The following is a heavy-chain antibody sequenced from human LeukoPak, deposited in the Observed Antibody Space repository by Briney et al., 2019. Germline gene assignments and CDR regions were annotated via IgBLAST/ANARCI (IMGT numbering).Heavy chain of an antibody. Sequence: GPVKVSCKASGYTFTSYGISWVRQAPGQGLEWMGWISAYNGNTNYAQKLQGRVTMTTDTSTSTAYMELRSLRSDDTAVYYCARDSSGWSTSPSDWGQGTLVTVSS. CDR3: ARDSSGWSTSPSD. CDR1: GYTFTSYG. D-gene: IGHD6-19*01. V-gene: IGHV1-18*01. J-gene: IGHJ4*02. CDR2: ISAYNGNT.